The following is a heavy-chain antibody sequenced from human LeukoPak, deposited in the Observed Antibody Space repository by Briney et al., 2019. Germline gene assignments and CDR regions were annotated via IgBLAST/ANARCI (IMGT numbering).Heavy chain of an antibody. CDR1: GGSISSSSYY. J-gene: IGHJ5*02. V-gene: IGHV4-39*01. Sequence: PSETLSLTCTVSGGSISSSSYYWGWIRQPPGKGLEWIGSIYYSGSTYYNPSLKSRVTIYVDTSKNQFSLKLSSVTAADTAVYHCVEAPYYYDSSGRRVNWFDPWGQGTLVTVSS. CDR3: VEAPYYYDSSGRRVNWFDP. D-gene: IGHD3-22*01. CDR2: IYYSGST.